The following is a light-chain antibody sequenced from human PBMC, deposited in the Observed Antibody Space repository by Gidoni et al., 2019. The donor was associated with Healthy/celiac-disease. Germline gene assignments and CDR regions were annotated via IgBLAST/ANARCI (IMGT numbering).Light chain of an antibody. J-gene: IGKJ1*01. Sequence: TIPCRASQSISSYLNWYQQKPGKAPKLLIYAASSVQRGVPSRFSGSVSGTDFTLTSSRLQPEEFATYYCQQSYSTSRTFGQGTKVEIK. CDR1: QSISSY. CDR2: AAS. CDR3: QQSYSTSRT. V-gene: IGKV1-39*01.